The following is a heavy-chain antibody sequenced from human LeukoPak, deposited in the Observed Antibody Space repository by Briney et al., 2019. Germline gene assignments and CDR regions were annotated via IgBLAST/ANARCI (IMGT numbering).Heavy chain of an antibody. D-gene: IGHD5-18*01. CDR3: TTAPSGYAYMNGWHLDY. V-gene: IGHV3-15*01. J-gene: IGHJ4*02. CDR2: IKSKTDGETT. CDR1: GFTFNYAW. Sequence: GGSLRLSCAASGFTFNYAWMSWVRQAPGKGLEWVGRIKSKTDGETTDYAAPVKGRFTISRDDSKNTLYLQMNSLKTEDTALYYCTTAPSGYAYMNGWHLDYWGQGALATVSS.